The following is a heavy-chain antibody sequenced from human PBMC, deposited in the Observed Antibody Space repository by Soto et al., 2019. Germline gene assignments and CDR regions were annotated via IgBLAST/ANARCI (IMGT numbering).Heavy chain of an antibody. J-gene: IGHJ4*02. CDR1: GGSISSSNW. Sequence: QVQLQESGPGLVKPSGTLSLTCAVSGGSISSSNWWSWVRQPPGKGLEWIGEIYHSGSTNYNPSLKGRVTISVDKSKNQLSLKLSSVTAADTAVYYCASGRRVEWTRGYFDYWGQGTLVTVSS. V-gene: IGHV4-4*02. D-gene: IGHD3-3*01. CDR3: ASGRRVEWTRGYFDY. CDR2: IYHSGST.